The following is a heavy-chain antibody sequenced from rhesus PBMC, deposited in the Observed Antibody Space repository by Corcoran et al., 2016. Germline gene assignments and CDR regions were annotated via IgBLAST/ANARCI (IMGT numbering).Heavy chain of an antibody. J-gene: IGHJ2*01. CDR3: ATNSLYSGNDWYFDI. D-gene: IGHD1-14*01. Sequence: EVQLVQSGAEVKKPGASVKISCKASGYTFTDYYLHWVRQAPGKGLEWMGRVDPEDGEADYAQKVQERVNITRDTSTDTAYMELSSLRSEDTAVYYCATNSLYSGNDWYFDIWGPGTPITISS. CDR2: VDPEDGEA. CDR1: GYTFTDYY. V-gene: IGHV1-111*01.